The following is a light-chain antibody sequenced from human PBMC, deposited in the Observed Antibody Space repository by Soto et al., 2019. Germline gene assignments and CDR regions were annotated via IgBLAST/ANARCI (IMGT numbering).Light chain of an antibody. CDR3: QQYNNWPRT. Sequence: NVLTQSPGTLSFSPGQRATLSCRASQSVSSSYLAWYQQKPGQAPRLLIYGASTRATGIPARFSGSGSGTEFTLTISSLQSEDFAVYYCQQYNNWPRTFGQGTKV. CDR1: QSVSSSY. J-gene: IGKJ1*01. V-gene: IGKV3-15*01. CDR2: GAS.